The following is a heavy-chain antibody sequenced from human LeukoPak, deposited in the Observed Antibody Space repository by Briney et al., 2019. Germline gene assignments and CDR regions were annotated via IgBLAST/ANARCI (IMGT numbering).Heavy chain of an antibody. CDR1: GDSVSSNSAA. CDR2: TYYRSKWYN. Sequence: SQTLSLTCAISGDSVSSNSAALNWIRQSPSRGLEWLGRTYYRSKWYNDYAVSVKSRITINPDTSKNQFSLQLKSVTPEDTAVYYCTSYAFEIWGQGTMVTVSS. CDR3: TSYAFEI. V-gene: IGHV6-1*01. J-gene: IGHJ3*02.